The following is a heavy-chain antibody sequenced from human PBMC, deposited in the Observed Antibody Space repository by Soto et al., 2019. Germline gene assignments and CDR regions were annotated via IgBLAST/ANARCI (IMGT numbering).Heavy chain of an antibody. CDR1: GFTFSSYA. D-gene: IGHD5-18*01. J-gene: IGHJ4*02. Sequence: EVQLLESGGGLVQPGGSLRLSCAASGFTFSSYAMSWVRQAPGKGLEWVSAISGSGGSTYYADSVKGRFTISRDNSKNTLYLQMHSLRAEDTDVYYCAVDTAMVQDTGYYFDYWGQGTLVTVSS. CDR3: AVDTAMVQDTGYYFDY. V-gene: IGHV3-23*01. CDR2: ISGSGGST.